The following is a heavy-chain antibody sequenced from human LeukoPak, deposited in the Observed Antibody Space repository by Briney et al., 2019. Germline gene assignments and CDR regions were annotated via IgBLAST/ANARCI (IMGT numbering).Heavy chain of an antibody. Sequence: SETLSLTCAVYGGSFSGYYWSWIRQPPGKGLEWIGEVNHSGSTNYSPSLKSRVTISVDTSKNQFSLKLSSVTAADTAVYYCARVARAIDAFDIWGQGTMVTVSS. CDR1: GGSFSGYY. CDR3: ARVARAIDAFDI. D-gene: IGHD2-15*01. J-gene: IGHJ3*02. CDR2: VNHSGST. V-gene: IGHV4-34*01.